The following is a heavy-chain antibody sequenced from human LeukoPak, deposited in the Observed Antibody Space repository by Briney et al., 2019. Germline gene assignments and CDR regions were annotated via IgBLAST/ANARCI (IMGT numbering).Heavy chain of an antibody. CDR2: IRSSGTNT. J-gene: IGHJ5*02. CDR3: AREGRAVAGNNYFDP. D-gene: IGHD6-19*01. Sequence: GGSLRLSCVGSGFTFANYAMTWVRQAPGKGLEWVSDIRSSGTNTYYGDSVKGRFTISRDNSKNTVFLQMGSLRVEDTAIYHCAREGRAVAGNNYFDPWGQGTLVTVSS. CDR1: GFTFANYA. V-gene: IGHV3-23*01.